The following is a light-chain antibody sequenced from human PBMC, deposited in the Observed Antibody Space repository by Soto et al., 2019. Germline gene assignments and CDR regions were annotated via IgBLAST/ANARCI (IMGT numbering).Light chain of an antibody. J-gene: IGLJ2*01. V-gene: IGLV3-1*01. CDR3: QAWDSSTVV. CDR2: QDS. Sequence: SYELTQPPSVSVSPGQTASITCSGDKLGDKYACWYQQKPGQSPVLVIYQDSMRPSGIPERFSGSNSGNTATLTISGTRAMDEADYYCQAWDSSTVVFGGGTKLTVL. CDR1: KLGDKY.